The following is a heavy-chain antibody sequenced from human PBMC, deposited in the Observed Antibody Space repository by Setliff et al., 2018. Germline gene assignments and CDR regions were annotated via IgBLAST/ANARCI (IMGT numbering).Heavy chain of an antibody. CDR2: IYYSGST. CDR1: GGSISSYY. Sequence: SETLSLTCTVSGGSISSYYWSWIRQPPGKGLEWIGYIYYSGSTNYNPSLKSRVTISVDTSKNQFSLKLSSVTAADTAVYYCARDRPIAAAGTFIRYYYYYGMDVWGQETTVTVSS. J-gene: IGHJ6*02. CDR3: ARDRPIAAAGTFIRYYYYYGMDV. D-gene: IGHD6-13*01. V-gene: IGHV4-59*01.